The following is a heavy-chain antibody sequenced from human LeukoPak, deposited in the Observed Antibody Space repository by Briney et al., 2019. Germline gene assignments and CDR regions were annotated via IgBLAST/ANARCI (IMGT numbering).Heavy chain of an antibody. J-gene: IGHJ6*02. D-gene: IGHD2-2*01. CDR1: GFTFSSYE. Sequence: PGGSLRLSCAASGFTFSSYEMIWVRQAPGEGLEWLSYIGSSGSTKYYADSVKGRFTISRDNAENSLYLQMNSLRAEDTAVYYCATYCSSTSCYRTRYMDVWGQGATVTVSS. CDR2: IGSSGSTK. CDR3: ATYCSSTSCYRTRYMDV. V-gene: IGHV3-48*03.